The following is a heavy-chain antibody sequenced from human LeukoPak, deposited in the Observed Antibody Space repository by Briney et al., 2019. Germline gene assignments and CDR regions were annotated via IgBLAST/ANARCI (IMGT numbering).Heavy chain of an antibody. D-gene: IGHD2-2*01. Sequence: GESLQISCQASGSPFTTYWVAWVHQLPGKGLEWMEIFYPGDYDARYSPSFQGQATISADKSISTAYLQWSSLKASDTAIYYCARRPYCSSTSCYRNFDYWGQGTLVTVSS. J-gene: IGHJ4*02. CDR1: GSPFTTYW. CDR3: ARRPYCSSTSCYRNFDY. V-gene: IGHV5-51*07. CDR2: FYPGDYDA.